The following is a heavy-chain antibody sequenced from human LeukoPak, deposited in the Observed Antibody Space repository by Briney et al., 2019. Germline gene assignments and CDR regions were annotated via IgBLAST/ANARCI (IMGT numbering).Heavy chain of an antibody. D-gene: IGHD3-9*01. J-gene: IGHJ3*01. CDR3: VRDLSPDTSDLFLDALDV. CDR1: GFTFSDFW. V-gene: IGHV3-7*01. Sequence: PGGSLRLSCAASGFTFSDFWMTWVRQSPGKGLEWVANIQQDGSVTHYLDYLMGRFTISRDNTKRSLYLQMNSLRAEDTAVYYCVRDLSPDTSDLFLDALDVWGQGTMVTVSS. CDR2: IQQDGSVT.